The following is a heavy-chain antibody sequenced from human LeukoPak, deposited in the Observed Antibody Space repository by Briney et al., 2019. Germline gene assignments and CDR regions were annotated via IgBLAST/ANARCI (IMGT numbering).Heavy chain of an antibody. CDR1: GGSFSGYY. CDR2: INHSGST. V-gene: IGHV4-34*01. J-gene: IGHJ4*02. D-gene: IGHD3-10*01. Sequence: SETLSLTCAVYGGSFSGYYWSWIRQPPGKGLEWIGEINHSGSTNYNPSLKSRVTISVDTSKNQFSLKLSSVTAADTAVYYCASSPLNYYGSGSYYYFDYWGQGTLVTVSS. CDR3: ASSPLNYYGSGSYYYFDY.